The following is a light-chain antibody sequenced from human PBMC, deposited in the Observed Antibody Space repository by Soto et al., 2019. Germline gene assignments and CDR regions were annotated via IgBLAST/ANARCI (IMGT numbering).Light chain of an antibody. CDR2: DAS. Sequence: IVSTQSPGTLSLSPGERATLSCRASQSVSSSYLAWYQQKPGQAPRLLIYDASNRATGIPARFSGSGSGTDFTLTISSLEPEDFAVYYCQQRSNWRVTFGQGTKVDIK. CDR1: QSVSSSY. CDR3: QQRSNWRVT. V-gene: IGKV3D-20*02. J-gene: IGKJ1*01.